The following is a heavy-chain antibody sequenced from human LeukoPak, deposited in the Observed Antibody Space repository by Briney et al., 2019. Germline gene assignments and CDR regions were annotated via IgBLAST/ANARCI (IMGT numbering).Heavy chain of an antibody. J-gene: IGHJ4*02. D-gene: IGHD3-9*01. CDR2: IYYSGST. CDR3: ARLDENFDILTGYFRY. V-gene: IGHV4-59*01. CDR1: GGSIINFY. Sequence: SETLSLTCDVSGGSIINFYWSWVRQSPGKGLEWIGHIYYSGSTTYNPSLRTRVNISLDTSKKVYSLNPNSLTAADTAVYYCARLDENFDILTGYFRYWGQGTLVSVSS.